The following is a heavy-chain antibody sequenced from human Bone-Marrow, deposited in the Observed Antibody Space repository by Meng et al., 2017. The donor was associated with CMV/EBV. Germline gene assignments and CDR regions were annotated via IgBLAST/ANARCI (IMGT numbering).Heavy chain of an antibody. CDR3: ARDGPLWFGELLGGFDP. V-gene: IGHV4-61*02. J-gene: IGHJ5*02. D-gene: IGHD3-10*01. CDR2: IYTSGST. CDR1: GGSISSGSYY. Sequence: QLQDLGPGLVNPYPPLSLPGTFLGGSISSGSYYWSWIRQPAGKGLEWIGRIYTSGSTNYNPSLKSRVTISVDTSKNQFSLKLSSVTAADTAVYYCARDGPLWFGELLGGFDPWGQGTLVTVSS.